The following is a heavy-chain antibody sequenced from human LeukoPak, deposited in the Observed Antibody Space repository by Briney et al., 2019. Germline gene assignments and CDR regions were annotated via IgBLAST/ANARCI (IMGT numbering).Heavy chain of an antibody. Sequence: GGSLRLSCAASGFNFGSYGMHWVRQPPGKGLEWVAVISYDGSHEYYADSVKGRFTISRDSSRNTPYLQMDSLRPEDTAMYYCSKSAVAGTHYYYYDMDVWGQGTTVTVSS. CDR3: SKSAVAGTHYYYYDMDV. CDR2: ISYDGSHE. V-gene: IGHV3-30*18. CDR1: GFNFGSYG. D-gene: IGHD6-19*01. J-gene: IGHJ6*02.